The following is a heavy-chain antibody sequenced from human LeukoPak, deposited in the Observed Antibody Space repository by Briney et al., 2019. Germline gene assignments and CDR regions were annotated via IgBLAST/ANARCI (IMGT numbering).Heavy chain of an antibody. V-gene: IGHV3-7*01. J-gene: IGHJ4*02. CDR1: GFTFSNYW. CDR3: ARGLHDSSGYLGDTFDY. Sequence: GGSLRLSCAASGFTFSNYWMSWVRQAPGKGLEWVANIKQDGSEKYYVDSVKGRLTISRDNAKNSLYLQMNSLRAEDTAVYYCARGLHDSSGYLGDTFDYWGQGTLVTVSS. CDR2: IKQDGSEK. D-gene: IGHD6-25*01.